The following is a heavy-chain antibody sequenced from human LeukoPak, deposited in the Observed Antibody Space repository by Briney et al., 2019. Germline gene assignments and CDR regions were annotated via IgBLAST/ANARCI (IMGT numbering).Heavy chain of an antibody. CDR1: GFTFDAYE. J-gene: IGHJ5*01. CDR3: ARGVYGRFDS. D-gene: IGHD2/OR15-2a*01. CDR2: ISGSGRTI. Sequence: GGSLRLSCAASGFTFDAYEINWVRQAPGKGLEWVSYISGSGRTIYYADSVKGRFTISWDNAKNSVYLKMNRLRAEDTAVYYCARGVYGRFDSWGQGTLVTVSS. V-gene: IGHV3-48*03.